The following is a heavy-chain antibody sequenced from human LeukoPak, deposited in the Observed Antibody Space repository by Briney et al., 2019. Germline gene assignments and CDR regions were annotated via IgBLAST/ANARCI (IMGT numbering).Heavy chain of an antibody. D-gene: IGHD6-13*01. CDR1: GGSISSSSYY. CDR2: IYYSGST. Sequence: SETLSLTCTVSGGSISSSSYYWGWIRQPPGKGLEWIGSIYYSGSTYYNPSLKSRVTISVDTSKNQFSLKLSSVTAADTAVYYCARRRLAAGYDYWGQGTLVTVSS. V-gene: IGHV4-39*07. CDR3: ARRRLAAGYDY. J-gene: IGHJ4*02.